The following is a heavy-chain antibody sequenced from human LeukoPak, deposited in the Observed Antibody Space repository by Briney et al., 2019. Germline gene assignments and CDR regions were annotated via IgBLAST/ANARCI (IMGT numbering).Heavy chain of an antibody. Sequence: PGRSLRLSCAASGFTFSSYGMHWVRQAPGKGLEWVAVISYDGSNKYYADSVKGRFTISRDNSKNTLYLQMNSLRAEDTAVYYCARDFEWELLKANAFDIWGQGTMVTVSS. J-gene: IGHJ3*02. CDR2: ISYDGSNK. V-gene: IGHV3-30*03. CDR3: ARDFEWELLKANAFDI. D-gene: IGHD1-26*01. CDR1: GFTFSSYG.